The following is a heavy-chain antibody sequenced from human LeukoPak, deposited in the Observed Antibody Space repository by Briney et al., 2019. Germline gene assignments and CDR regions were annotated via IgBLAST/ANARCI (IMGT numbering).Heavy chain of an antibody. Sequence: PETLSLTCAVYGGSFSGYYRSWIRQPPGKGLEWSGEINHSGSTNYNPSLKSRVTISVDTYKNQFSLKLSSVTAADTAVYYCARATLTTVTTGVYFDYWGQGTLVTVSS. CDR1: GGSFSGYY. CDR3: ARATLTTVTTGVYFDY. D-gene: IGHD4-17*01. J-gene: IGHJ4*02. V-gene: IGHV4-34*01. CDR2: INHSGST.